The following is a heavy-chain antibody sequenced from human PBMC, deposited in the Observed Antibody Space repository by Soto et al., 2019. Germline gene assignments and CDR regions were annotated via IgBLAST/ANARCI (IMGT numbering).Heavy chain of an antibody. V-gene: IGHV4-39*01. D-gene: IGHD3-22*01. Sequence: SETLSLTCTVSGGSISSSSYYWGWIRQPPGKGLEWIGSIYYSGSTYYNPSLKSRVTISVDTSKNQFSLKLSSVTAADTAVYYCARRGLYDSSGYYKTFDYWGQGTLVTV. CDR3: ARRGLYDSSGYYKTFDY. J-gene: IGHJ4*02. CDR1: GGSISSSSYY. CDR2: IYYSGST.